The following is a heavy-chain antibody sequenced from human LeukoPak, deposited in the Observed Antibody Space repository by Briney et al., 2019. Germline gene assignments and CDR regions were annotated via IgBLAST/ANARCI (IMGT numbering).Heavy chain of an antibody. CDR3: ARGRNMSATGTPGDY. CDR2: INPNSGGT. J-gene: IGHJ4*02. Sequence: ASVKVSCKASGYTFTGYYMHWVRQAPGQGLEWMGWINPNSGGTNFAQMFQGRVTMTRDTSTSTAYMELSRLTSDDTAVYYCARGRNMSATGTPGDYWGQGTLVTVSS. V-gene: IGHV1-2*02. CDR1: GYTFTGYY. D-gene: IGHD1-1*01.